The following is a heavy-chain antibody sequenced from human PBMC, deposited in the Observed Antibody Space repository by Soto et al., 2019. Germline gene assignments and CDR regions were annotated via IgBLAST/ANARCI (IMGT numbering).Heavy chain of an antibody. CDR1: GFTVGSAY. CDR3: ARDPWVGDVGDY. V-gene: IGHV3-66*01. CDR2: IYSGGNT. J-gene: IGHJ4*02. Sequence: DVQLVESGGGLVLRGESLRLSCAASGFTVGSAYMSWVRQARGKGLEWVAGIYSGGNTYYADSVKGRSTISRDTSKNRLYLQMNSLRAEDAAIYYCARDPWVGDVGDYWGQGTLVTVSS. D-gene: IGHD4-17*01.